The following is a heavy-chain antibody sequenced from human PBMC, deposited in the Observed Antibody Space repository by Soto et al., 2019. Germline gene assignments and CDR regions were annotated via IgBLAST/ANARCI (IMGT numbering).Heavy chain of an antibody. D-gene: IGHD3-16*01. Sequence: SETLSLTCTVSGGSISSSSYYWGWIRQPPGKGLEWIGGIYYSGSTYYNPSLKSRVTISVDTSKNHFSLKLSSVTAADTAVYYCATLGDRGYWGQGTLVTVSS. CDR3: ATLGDRGY. CDR1: GGSISSSSYY. CDR2: IYYSGST. J-gene: IGHJ4*02. V-gene: IGHV4-39*01.